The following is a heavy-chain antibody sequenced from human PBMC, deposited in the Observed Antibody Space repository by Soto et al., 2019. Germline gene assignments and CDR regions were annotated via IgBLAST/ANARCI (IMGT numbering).Heavy chain of an antibody. CDR2: TYYRSKWYN. Sequence: SQALSLTCAISGDSVSSNSAAWNWIRQSPSRGLEWLGRTYYRSKWYNDYAVSVKSRITINPDTSKNQFSLQLNSVTPEDTAVYSCARGRAEAGSTDYYYYYGMDVWGPGTTVTVSS. V-gene: IGHV6-1*01. D-gene: IGHD6-13*01. J-gene: IGHJ6*02. CDR3: ARGRAEAGSTDYYYYYGMDV. CDR1: GDSVSSNSAA.